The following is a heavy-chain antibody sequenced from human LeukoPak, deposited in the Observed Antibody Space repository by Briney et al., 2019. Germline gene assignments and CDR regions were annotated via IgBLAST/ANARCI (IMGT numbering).Heavy chain of an antibody. V-gene: IGHV4-34*01. D-gene: IGHD2-15*01. J-gene: IGHJ6*03. Sequence: SETLSLTCAVYGGSFSGYYWSWIRQPPGKGLEWIGEINHSGSTNYNPSLKSRVTISVDTSKNQFSLKLSSVTAADTAVYYCANGKGYCSGGSCYYWGYYYMDVWGKGTTVTVSS. CDR2: INHSGST. CDR3: ANGKGYCSGGSCYYWGYYYMDV. CDR1: GGSFSGYY.